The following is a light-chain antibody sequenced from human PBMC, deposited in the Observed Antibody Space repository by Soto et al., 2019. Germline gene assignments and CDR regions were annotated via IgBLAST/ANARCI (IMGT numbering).Light chain of an antibody. CDR3: QHYNSYSEA. CDR2: RAS. CDR1: QSISTW. V-gene: IGKV1-5*03. J-gene: IGKJ1*01. Sequence: DIKMTQSPSSLSASVGDRVTITCRASQSISTWLAWFQQKPGKAPKLLIYRASSLEGGAPSRYSGSGSGTEFTLTISSLQPDDFATYYCQHYNSYSEAFGQGTKVDI.